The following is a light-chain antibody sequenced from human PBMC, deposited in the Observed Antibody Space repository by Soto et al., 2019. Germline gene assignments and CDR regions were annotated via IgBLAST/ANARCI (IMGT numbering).Light chain of an antibody. CDR3: QQYGSSPPYT. Sequence: EIVVTQSPATLSLSPGERATLSCRASQSVSRSYLAWYQQKPGQAPRLRIYGASSRATGIPDRFSGSGSGTDFTLTISRLEPEDFAVYYCQQYGSSPPYTFGQGTKLEIK. CDR1: QSVSRSY. CDR2: GAS. V-gene: IGKV3-20*01. J-gene: IGKJ2*01.